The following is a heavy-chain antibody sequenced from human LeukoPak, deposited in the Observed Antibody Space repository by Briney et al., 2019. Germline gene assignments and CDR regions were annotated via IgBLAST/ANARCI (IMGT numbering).Heavy chain of an antibody. CDR3: AREVGYCTSISCLDWFDP. Sequence: SETLPLTCAVSGYSISSGYYRGWIRQPPGKGLEWIGNIYQSGSTYHNPSLKSRVTVSIDTSKNQFSLKLSSVTAADTAVYYCAREVGYCTSISCLDWFDPWGQGTPVTVSS. D-gene: IGHD2-2*01. CDR1: GYSISSGYY. V-gene: IGHV4-38-2*01. J-gene: IGHJ5*02. CDR2: IYQSGST.